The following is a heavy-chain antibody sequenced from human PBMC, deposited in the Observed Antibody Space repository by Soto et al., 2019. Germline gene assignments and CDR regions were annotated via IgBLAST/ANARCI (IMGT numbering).Heavy chain of an antibody. Sequence: SGNVSCESSGGTFSSYSISWVRQAPGQGLECMGWIIPIFGTANYAQRFQGRVTITADESTSTAYMELSSLRSEDTAVYYCARDSELGYCSSTSCYMATYYFDYWGQGTLVTVSS. J-gene: IGHJ4*02. CDR3: ARDSELGYCSSTSCYMATYYFDY. CDR2: IIPIFGTA. V-gene: IGHV1-69*13. CDR1: GGTFSSYS. D-gene: IGHD2-2*02.